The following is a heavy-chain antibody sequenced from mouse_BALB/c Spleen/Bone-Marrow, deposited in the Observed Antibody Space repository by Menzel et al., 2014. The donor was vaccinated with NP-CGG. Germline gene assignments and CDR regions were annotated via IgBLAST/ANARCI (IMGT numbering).Heavy chain of an antibody. D-gene: IGHD2-3*01. CDR3: AREGFRWLLLY. Sequence: EVQLQQSGPELVKPGASVKMSCKASGYTFTDYYMDWVKQSHGESFEWIGRVHPYNGGTSYNQKFKGKATLTVDKSSSTAYMELNSLTSEDSAFYYCAREGFRWLLLYWGQGTTLTVSS. CDR1: GYTFTDYY. CDR2: VHPYNGGT. V-gene: IGHV1-19*01. J-gene: IGHJ2*01.